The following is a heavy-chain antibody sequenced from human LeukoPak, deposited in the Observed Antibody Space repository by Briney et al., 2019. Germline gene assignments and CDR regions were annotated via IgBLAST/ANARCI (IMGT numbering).Heavy chain of an antibody. CDR3: AKDLRAATTPRYYFDY. D-gene: IGHD2-15*01. Sequence: GRSLRLSCAASGFTLSSAAMHWVRQAPGKGLEWVSAISGSGGSTYYADSVKGRFTISRDNSKNTLYLQMNSLRAEDTAVYYCAKDLRAATTPRYYFDYWGQGTLVTVSS. CDR2: ISGSGGST. J-gene: IGHJ4*02. CDR1: GFTLSSAA. V-gene: IGHV3-23*01.